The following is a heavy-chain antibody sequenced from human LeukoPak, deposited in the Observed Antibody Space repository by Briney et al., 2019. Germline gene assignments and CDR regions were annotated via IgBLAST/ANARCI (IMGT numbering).Heavy chain of an antibody. D-gene: IGHD1-7*01. V-gene: IGHV3-33*06. CDR3: AKSFLELEAYDYYMDV. CDR1: GFTFSRYG. CDR2: IWYDESNS. Sequence: GGSLRLSCAASGFTFSRYGMHWVRQDPGKGLGWVAVIWYDESNSYYADSVKGRFTISRDNSKKTLYLQMNSLRAEDTAVYYCAKSFLELEAYDYYMDVWGKGTTVTVSS. J-gene: IGHJ6*03.